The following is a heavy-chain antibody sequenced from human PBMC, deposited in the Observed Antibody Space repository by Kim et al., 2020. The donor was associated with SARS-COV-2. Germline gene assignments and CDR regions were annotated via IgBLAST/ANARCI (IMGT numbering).Heavy chain of an antibody. CDR1: GYTFTSYG. D-gene: IGHD3-10*01. Sequence: ASVKVSCKASGYTFTSYGISWVRQAPGQGLEWMGWISAYNGNTNYAQKLQGRVTMTTDTSTSTAYMELRSLRSDDTAVYYCARAPPKIWFGELLYPVYYYGMDVWGQGTTVTVSS. CDR2: ISAYNGNT. V-gene: IGHV1-18*04. CDR3: ARAPPKIWFGELLYPVYYYGMDV. J-gene: IGHJ6*02.